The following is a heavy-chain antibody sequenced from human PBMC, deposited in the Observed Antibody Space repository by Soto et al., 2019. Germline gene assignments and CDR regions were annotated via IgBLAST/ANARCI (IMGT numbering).Heavy chain of an antibody. CDR1: GYTLTSYG. V-gene: IGHV1-18*01. J-gene: IGHJ6*02. CDR2: ISVYNGDT. Sequence: QAQLVQSGAEVKRPGASVKVSCKASGYTLTSYGISWVRQAPGQGLEWMGWISVYNGDTNHAQKFQGRVIMTTDTSTSTAFMELRTLRSDDTAVYHCATTTGYSYHYYGMDVWGQGTTVTVSS. D-gene: IGHD3-9*01. CDR3: ATTTGYSYHYYGMDV.